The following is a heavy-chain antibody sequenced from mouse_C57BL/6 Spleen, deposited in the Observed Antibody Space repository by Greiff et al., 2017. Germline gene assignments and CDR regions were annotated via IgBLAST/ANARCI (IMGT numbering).Heavy chain of an antibody. CDR3: AREELITTVVATDAY. D-gene: IGHD1-1*01. CDR1: GYTFTSYW. J-gene: IGHJ3*01. V-gene: IGHV1-59*01. CDR2: IDPSDSYT. Sequence: QVQLQQPGAELVRPGTSVKLSCKASGYTFTSYWMHWVKQRPGQGLEWIGVIDPSDSYTNYNQKFKGKATLTVDTSSSTAYMQLSSLTSEDSAVYYCAREELITTVVATDAYWGQGTLVTVSA.